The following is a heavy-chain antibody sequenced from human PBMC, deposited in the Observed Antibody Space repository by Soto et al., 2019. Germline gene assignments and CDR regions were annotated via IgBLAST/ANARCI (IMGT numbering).Heavy chain of an antibody. V-gene: IGHV3-21*01. CDR2: ISSSSSYI. J-gene: IGHJ4*02. CDR1: GFTFSSYS. CDR3: ARAPTLIAAAGTTDY. Sequence: EVQLVESGGGLVKPGGSLRLSCAASGFTFSSYSMNWVRQAPGKGLEWVSSISSSSSYIYYADSVKGRFTISRDNAKNSLYLQMNSLSAEDTAVYYCARAPTLIAAAGTTDYWGQGTLVTVSS. D-gene: IGHD6-13*01.